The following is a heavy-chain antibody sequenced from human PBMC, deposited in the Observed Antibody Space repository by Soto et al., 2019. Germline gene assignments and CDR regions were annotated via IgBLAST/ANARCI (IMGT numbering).Heavy chain of an antibody. Sequence: ASVKVSCKASGYIFTSDAMHWVRQAPGQRLEWMGWISAYNGNTNYAQKLQGRVTMTTDTSTSTAYMELRSLRSDDTAVYYCAIDCTTPTNVLRYFDWLLPFDYWGQGTLVTVSS. J-gene: IGHJ4*02. V-gene: IGHV1-18*04. CDR2: ISAYNGNT. D-gene: IGHD3-9*01. CDR3: AIDCTTPTNVLRYFDWLLPFDY. CDR1: GYIFTSDA.